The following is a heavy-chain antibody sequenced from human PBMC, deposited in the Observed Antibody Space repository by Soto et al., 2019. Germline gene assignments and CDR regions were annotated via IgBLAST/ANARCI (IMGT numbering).Heavy chain of an antibody. CDR3: VKEGISNYNEYFDY. V-gene: IGHV3-21*01. CDR2: ITGSGIYT. D-gene: IGHD4-4*01. CDR1: GFIFATHT. Sequence: ESGGGLVKPGGSLRLSCAASGFIFATHTINWVRQAPGKGLEWVSSITGSGIYTRYADSVKGRFTISRDNAKASLYLQMNSLGAEYTAVYYCVKEGISNYNEYFDYWGKGTLVTVSS. J-gene: IGHJ4*02.